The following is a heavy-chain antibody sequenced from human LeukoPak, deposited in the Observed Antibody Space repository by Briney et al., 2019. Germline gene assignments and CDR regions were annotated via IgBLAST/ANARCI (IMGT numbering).Heavy chain of an antibody. V-gene: IGHV7-4-1*02. J-gene: IGHJ6*02. CDR3: ARRSWSVYGGNWAPYGMDV. CDR1: GYTFTSYG. Sequence: ASVKVSCKASGYTFTSYGISWVRQAPGQGLEWMGWINTNTGNPTYAQGFTGRFVFSLDTSVSTAYLQISSLKAEDTAVYYCARRSWSVYGGNWAPYGMDVWGQGTTVTVSS. D-gene: IGHD4-23*01. CDR2: INTNTGNP.